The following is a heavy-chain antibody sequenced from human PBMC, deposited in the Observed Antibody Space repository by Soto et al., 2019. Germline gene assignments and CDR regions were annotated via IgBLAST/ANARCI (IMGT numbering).Heavy chain of an antibody. V-gene: IGHV4-39*01. CDR3: ARQRGLGKWYFDY. CDR2: INYGGTT. J-gene: IGHJ4*02. Sequence: QLQLQESGPGLVKPSETLSLTCAVSGDSFTGENWWTWVRQPPGKGLEWIGSINYGGTTYYNPSLKTRVTMSVDTSNNQFFLKLRSVTAADTAVFYCARQRGLGKWYFDYWGQGTLVTVSS. CDR1: GDSFTGENW. D-gene: IGHD1-26*01.